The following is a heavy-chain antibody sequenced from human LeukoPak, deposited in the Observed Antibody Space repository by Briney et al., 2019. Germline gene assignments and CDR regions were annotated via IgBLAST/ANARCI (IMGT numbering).Heavy chain of an antibody. CDR2: IRYDGSNK. Sequence: PGGSLRLSCAASGFTFSSYGMHWVRQAPGKGLEWVAFIRYDGSNKYYADSVKGRFTISRDNSKNTLYLQMNSLRAEDTAVYYCAKVGSGWYGLLGYWGQGTLVTVSS. CDR1: GFTFSSYG. V-gene: IGHV3-30*02. D-gene: IGHD6-19*01. CDR3: AKVGSGWYGLLGY. J-gene: IGHJ4*02.